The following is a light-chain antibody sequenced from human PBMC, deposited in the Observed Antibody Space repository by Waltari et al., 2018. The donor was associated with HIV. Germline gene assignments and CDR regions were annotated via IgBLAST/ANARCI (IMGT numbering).Light chain of an antibody. Sequence: QSVLNQSPSASGTPGPRVINSCSGRSSHTGSNTVTRYQQFPGTAPKPLIYSYGQRPSGVPERFSGSKSATSASLAISGLRSEDEADYYCATWDDSLNAWVFGGGTKLTVL. CDR2: SYG. CDR3: ATWDDSLNAWV. J-gene: IGLJ3*02. CDR1: SSHTGSNT. V-gene: IGLV1-44*01.